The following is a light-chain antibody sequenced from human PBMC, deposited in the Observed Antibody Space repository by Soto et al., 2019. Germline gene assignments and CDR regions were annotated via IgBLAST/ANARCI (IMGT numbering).Light chain of an antibody. Sequence: EIVLTQSPGTLSLSPGERATLSCRASQSVSGSSLAWYQQKPGQAPSLLIYGASSRATGIPDRFSGSGSGTDFTLTISRLEPEDFAVYYCQQHGSSPVTFGQGTKLEIK. V-gene: IGKV3-20*01. CDR2: GAS. CDR3: QQHGSSPVT. J-gene: IGKJ2*01. CDR1: QSVSGSS.